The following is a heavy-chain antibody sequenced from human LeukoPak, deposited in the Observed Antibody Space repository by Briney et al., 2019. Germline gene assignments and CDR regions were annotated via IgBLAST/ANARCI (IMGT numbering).Heavy chain of an antibody. CDR3: ARLADYGSGSYYNQGGYFDY. Sequence: ASVKVSCKASGGTFSSYAISWVRQAPGQGLEWMGGIIPIFGTANYAQKFQGRVTITADESTSTAYMELSSLRSEDTAVYYCARLADYGSGSYYNQGGYFDYWGQGTLVTVSS. J-gene: IGHJ4*02. D-gene: IGHD3-10*01. CDR2: IIPIFGTA. CDR1: GGTFSSYA. V-gene: IGHV1-69*13.